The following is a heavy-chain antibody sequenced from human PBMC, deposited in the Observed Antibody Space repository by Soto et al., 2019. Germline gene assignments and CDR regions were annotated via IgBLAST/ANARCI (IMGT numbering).Heavy chain of an antibody. D-gene: IGHD6-19*01. V-gene: IGHV1-3*01. CDR2: INAGNGNT. J-gene: IGHJ4*02. CDR3: AGEGTNSGWYPPHEY. CDR1: GYTFSNYN. Sequence: QVQFVQFGTEVKKPGASVRVACKTSGYTFSNYNIHWVRQAPGQRLEWMGWINAGNGNTRYSPKFQGRVTMIRDTSANTASMELSSLTSEDTAVYYCAGEGTNSGWYPPHEYWGQGTLVTVSS.